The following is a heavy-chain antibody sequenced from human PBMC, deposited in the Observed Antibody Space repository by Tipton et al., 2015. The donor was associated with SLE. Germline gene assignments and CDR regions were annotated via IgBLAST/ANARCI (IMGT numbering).Heavy chain of an antibody. CDR2: IHSSGST. J-gene: IGHJ5*02. CDR1: GDSISTYY. CDR3: ARQIYDTSSGGANWFDP. V-gene: IGHV4-59*08. Sequence: LRLSCTVSGDSISTYYWSWVRQPPGKGLEWIGFIHSSGSTKYNPSLTSRITISLDTSKNQFSLKLRSVTAADTALYYCARQIYDTSSGGANWFDPWGQGTLVTVSS. D-gene: IGHD6-6*01.